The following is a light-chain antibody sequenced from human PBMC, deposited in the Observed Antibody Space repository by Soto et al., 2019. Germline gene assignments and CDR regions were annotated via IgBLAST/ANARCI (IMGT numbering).Light chain of an antibody. CDR2: AGT. Sequence: DIQMTQSPSSLSASVGDRVTITCRASRSISNYLNWYQQKPGKAPKLLIYAGTSLQSGVPTRFSSSGSGTDFPLTISSLQPEDFATYYCQQSYSTPPYTFGQGAKLEIK. J-gene: IGKJ2*01. V-gene: IGKV1-39*01. CDR1: RSISNY. CDR3: QQSYSTPPYT.